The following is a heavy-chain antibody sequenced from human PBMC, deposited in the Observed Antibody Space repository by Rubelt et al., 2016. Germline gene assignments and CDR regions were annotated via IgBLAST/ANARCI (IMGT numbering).Heavy chain of an antibody. D-gene: IGHD6-19*01. J-gene: IGHJ4*02. CDR3: ARGEGSGWYFDY. CDR2: IIPILGIA. V-gene: IGHV1-69*10. Sequence: VRQAPGQGLEWMGGIIPILGIANYAQKFQGRVTITADKSTSTAYMELSSLRSEDTAVYYCARGEGSGWYFDYWGQGTLVTVSS.